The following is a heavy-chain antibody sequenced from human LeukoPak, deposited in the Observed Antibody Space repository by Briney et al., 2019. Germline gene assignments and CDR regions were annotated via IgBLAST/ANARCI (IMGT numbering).Heavy chain of an antibody. CDR1: GYSFTSYW. D-gene: IGHD4-17*01. Sequence: GESLKISCEGSGYSFTSYWIGWVRQMPGKGLEWMGIIYPGDSDTRDSPSFQGQVTISADKSISTSYLQWSSLKASDTAMYYCARQNGDYGEYNWFDPWGQGTLVTVSS. CDR3: ARQNGDYGEYNWFDP. CDR2: IYPGDSDT. V-gene: IGHV5-51*01. J-gene: IGHJ5*02.